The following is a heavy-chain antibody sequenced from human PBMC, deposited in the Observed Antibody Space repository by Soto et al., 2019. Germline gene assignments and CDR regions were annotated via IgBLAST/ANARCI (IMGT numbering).Heavy chain of an antibody. D-gene: IGHD3-22*01. CDR3: SRPRLRSGYYPGPFQH. CDR2: IRSKAYGGTT. Sequence: GGSLRVSGTASEFTFGDFAMTWFRQAPGKGLECVGFIRSKAYGGTTEYAASVRGRFTISRDDSNSIAYLQMNSLKTEDTAVYYCSRPRLRSGYYPGPFQHWGQGTLVTVSS. V-gene: IGHV3-49*03. CDR1: EFTFGDFA. J-gene: IGHJ1*01.